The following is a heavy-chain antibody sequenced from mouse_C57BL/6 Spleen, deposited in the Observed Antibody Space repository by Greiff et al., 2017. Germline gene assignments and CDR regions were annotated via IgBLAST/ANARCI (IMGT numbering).Heavy chain of an antibody. Sequence: VQLQQSGPELVKPGASVKISCKASGYSFTDYNMNWVKQSNGKSLEWIGVINPNYGTTSYNQKFKGKATLTVDQSSSTAYMQRNSLTSEDSAVYYCADGGTGTGAGFAYWGQGTLVTVSA. J-gene: IGHJ3*01. V-gene: IGHV1-39*01. CDR3: ADGGTGTGAGFAY. CDR1: GYSFTDYN. D-gene: IGHD4-1*01. CDR2: INPNYGTT.